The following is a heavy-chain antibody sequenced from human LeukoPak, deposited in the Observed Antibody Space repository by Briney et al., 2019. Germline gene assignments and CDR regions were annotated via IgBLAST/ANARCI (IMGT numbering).Heavy chain of an antibody. J-gene: IGHJ1*01. CDR3: ARGKAEMAAIEH. V-gene: IGHV1-8*01. CDR2: MNPNNGNT. Sequence: GASVKVSCKASGYTCTSYDINWVRQATGQGLEWMGWMNPNNGNTGSAQKFQGRITMTRDTSITTAYMELSSLTSEDTAIYYCARGKAEMAAIEHWGQGTLVTVSS. CDR1: GYTCTSYD. D-gene: IGHD5-24*01.